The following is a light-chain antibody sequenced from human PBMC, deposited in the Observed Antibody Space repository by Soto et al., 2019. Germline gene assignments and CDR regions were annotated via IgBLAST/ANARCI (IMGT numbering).Light chain of an antibody. CDR1: SSDVGGYIY. V-gene: IGLV2-14*01. CDR2: DVT. J-gene: IGLJ1*01. Sequence: QSVLTQPASVSGSPVQSITISCTGTSSDVGGYIYVSWYQQHPGKAPKLMIYDVTSRPSGVSYRFSGSKSGNTASLTISGLQAEDEADYYCSSYTTSSSYVLGTGTKVTVL. CDR3: SSYTTSSSYV.